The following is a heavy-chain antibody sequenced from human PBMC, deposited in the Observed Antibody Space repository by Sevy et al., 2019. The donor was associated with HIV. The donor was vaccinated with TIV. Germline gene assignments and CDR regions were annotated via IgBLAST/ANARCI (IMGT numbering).Heavy chain of an antibody. D-gene: IGHD3-3*01. CDR2: INPIGGVT. V-gene: IGHV1-2*06. Sequence: ASVKVSCKASGYAFTGYYIHWVRQAPGQGLEWMGRINPIGGVTDDSQKFQGRVTMTRDTSISTAYMDLTRLRSDDTAVYYCARAPTDFWTGGMDVWGQGTVVVVSS. CDR1: GYAFTGYY. CDR3: ARAPTDFWTGGMDV. J-gene: IGHJ6*02.